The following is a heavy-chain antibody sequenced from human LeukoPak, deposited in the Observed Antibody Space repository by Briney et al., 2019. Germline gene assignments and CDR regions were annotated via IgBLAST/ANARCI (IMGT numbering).Heavy chain of an antibody. D-gene: IGHD6-19*01. J-gene: IGHJ5*02. CDR3: ARDLGRVSGWPFDH. V-gene: IGHV1-69*04. Sequence: GASVTVSFQSSVGTFSHYAISWVRQAPAQGLAWMGRIISIIGIANYAQKFQGRVTSTADKSTSTAYMELSSLRSEDRAVYYCARDLGRVSGWPFDHWGQGTLVTVSS. CDR2: IISIIGIA. CDR1: VGTFSHYA.